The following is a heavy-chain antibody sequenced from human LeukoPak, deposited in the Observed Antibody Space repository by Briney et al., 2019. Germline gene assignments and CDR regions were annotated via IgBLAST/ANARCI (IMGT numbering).Heavy chain of an antibody. CDR3: ARLDSYDIV. D-gene: IGHD3-3*01. V-gene: IGHV1-8*03. CDR1: GYTFTTYD. CDR2: MSPDSGNT. Sequence: ASVKVSCKASGYTFTTYDINWVRQAAGQGLEWMGWMSPDSGNTGYAQKFQGRVTITRNPSISTAYMELRSLRSEDSAVYYCARLDSYDIVWGKGTTVTVSS. J-gene: IGHJ6*04.